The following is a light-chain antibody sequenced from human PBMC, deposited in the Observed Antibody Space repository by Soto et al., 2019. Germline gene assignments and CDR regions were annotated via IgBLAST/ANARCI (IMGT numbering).Light chain of an antibody. Sequence: QSDLTQPASVSGSPGQSITISCTGTSSDVGDYNYVSWSQQHPGKAPKVLIYDVSNRPSGVSNRFSGSKSGNTASLTISGLQAEDEADYYCSSYTTRSTLVFGGGTKLTVL. CDR2: DVS. V-gene: IGLV2-14*01. J-gene: IGLJ2*01. CDR1: SSDVGDYNY. CDR3: SSYTTRSTLV.